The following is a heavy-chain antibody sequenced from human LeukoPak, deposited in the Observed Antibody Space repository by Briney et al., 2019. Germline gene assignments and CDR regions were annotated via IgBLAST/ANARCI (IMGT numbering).Heavy chain of an antibody. Sequence: GGSLRLSCAAAGFTFSSYEMNWVRQAPGKGLEWVSYISSSGSTIYYADSVKRRFTISRDNAKNSLYLQMNSLRAEDTAVYYCARVDYDSSGYYFDYWGQGTLVTVSS. D-gene: IGHD3-22*01. J-gene: IGHJ4*02. CDR2: ISSSGSTI. CDR1: GFTFSSYE. CDR3: ARVDYDSSGYYFDY. V-gene: IGHV3-48*03.